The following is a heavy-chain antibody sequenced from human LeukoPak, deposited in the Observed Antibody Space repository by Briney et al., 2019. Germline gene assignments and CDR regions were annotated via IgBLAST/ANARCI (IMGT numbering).Heavy chain of an antibody. D-gene: IGHD2/OR15-2a*01. V-gene: IGHV4-61*02. Sequence: SQTLSLTCTVSGGSIRSGNYYWNWIRQPAGKGLEWIGRIHTSGSTDYNPSLKSRVTISLDTSEKQFSLELKSVTAADAAVYYCARTYCDSITCYRFDNWGQGILITVSS. CDR2: IHTSGST. CDR1: GGSIRSGNYY. CDR3: ARTYCDSITCYRFDN. J-gene: IGHJ4*02.